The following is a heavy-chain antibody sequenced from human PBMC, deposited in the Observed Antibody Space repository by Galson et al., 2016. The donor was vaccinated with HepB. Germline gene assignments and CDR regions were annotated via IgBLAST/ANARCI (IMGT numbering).Heavy chain of an antibody. CDR1: GYTFTYYG. CDR2: ISAYSGHT. Sequence: SVKVSCKASGYTFTYYGFVWVRQAPGQGLEWMGWISAYSGHTNYAQKFQGRVTMTTDTPTSTAYMEFRSLRSDDTAVYYCARADYGGNSPYDYWGQGTLVTVSS. J-gene: IGHJ4*02. D-gene: IGHD4-23*01. CDR3: ARADYGGNSPYDY. V-gene: IGHV1-18*01.